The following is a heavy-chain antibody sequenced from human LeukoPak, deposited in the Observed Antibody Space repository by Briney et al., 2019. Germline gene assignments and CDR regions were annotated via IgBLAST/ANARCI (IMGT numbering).Heavy chain of an antibody. J-gene: IGHJ4*02. CDR1: GFTFSTYW. V-gene: IGHV3-74*01. CDR3: ARVGYCSSTSCPDY. Sequence: GGSLRLSCAASGFTFSTYWMHWVRQAPGKGLVWVSRINPDGSSTSYADSVKGRFTISRDNSKNTLYLQMNSLRAEDTAVYYCARVGYCSSTSCPDYWGQGTLVTVSS. CDR2: INPDGSST. D-gene: IGHD2-2*03.